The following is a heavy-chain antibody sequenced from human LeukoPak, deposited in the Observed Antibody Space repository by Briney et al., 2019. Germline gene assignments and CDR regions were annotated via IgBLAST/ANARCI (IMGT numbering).Heavy chain of an antibody. D-gene: IGHD4-17*01. CDR2: IIPIFGTA. CDR3: ARVNLRSEAFDI. V-gene: IGHV1-69*13. Sequence: SVKVSCKASGGTFSSYAISWVRQAPGRGLEWMGGIIPIFGTANYAQKFQGRVTITADESTSTAYMELSSLRSEDTAVYYCARVNLRSEAFDIWGQGTMVTVSS. J-gene: IGHJ3*02. CDR1: GGTFSSYA.